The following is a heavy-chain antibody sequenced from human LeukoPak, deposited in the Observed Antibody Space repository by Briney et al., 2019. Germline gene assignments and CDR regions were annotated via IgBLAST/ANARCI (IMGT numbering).Heavy chain of an antibody. D-gene: IGHD4-17*01. J-gene: IGHJ4*02. V-gene: IGHV3-23*01. CDR2: ISGSGGST. CDR1: GFTFSSYA. Sequence: PGGSLRLSCAASGFTFSSYAMSWVRQAPGKGLEWVSAISGSGGSTYYADSVKGRFTISRDNSKNTLYLQMNSLRAEDTAVYYCAKTGPVAAHDYGVITRYYFDYWGQGTLVTVSS. CDR3: AKTGPVAAHDYGVITRYYFDY.